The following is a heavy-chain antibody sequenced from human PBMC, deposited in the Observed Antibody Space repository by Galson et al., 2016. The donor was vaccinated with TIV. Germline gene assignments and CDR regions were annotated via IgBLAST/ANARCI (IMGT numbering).Heavy chain of an antibody. CDR2: IHYSGTS. CDR1: GGSISDGDYY. CDR3: ARAPIWGARGVILFDY. D-gene: IGHD3-10*01. V-gene: IGHV4-30-4*08. J-gene: IGHJ4*02. Sequence: TLSLTCTVSGGSISDGDYYWSWIRQPPGKGLEWTGCIHYSGTSVYNPSRKSRVTISVDTSTSQVSLTLTSVAAADTAVYYCARAPIWGARGVILFDYWGLGTLVTVSS.